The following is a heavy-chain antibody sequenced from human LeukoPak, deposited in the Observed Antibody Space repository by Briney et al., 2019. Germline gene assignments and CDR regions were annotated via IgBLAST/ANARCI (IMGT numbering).Heavy chain of an antibody. J-gene: IGHJ4*02. V-gene: IGHV3-74*01. Sequence: GGSLRLSCAASGFTFSTYWMHCVRQAPGKGLVWVSRLSPDGSSSIYADSVKGRFTVSRDNAKNTLYLQMNSLRAEDTAVYYCTRSPSLGGNYWGFDYWGQGTLVTVSS. CDR3: TRSPSLGGNYWGFDY. CDR2: LSPDGSSS. CDR1: GFTFSTYW. D-gene: IGHD1-26*01.